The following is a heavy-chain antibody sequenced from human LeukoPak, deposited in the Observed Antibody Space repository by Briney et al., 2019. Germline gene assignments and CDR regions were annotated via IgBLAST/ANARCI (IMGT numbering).Heavy chain of an antibody. CDR3: ARSYYDSSGYYYLDY. V-gene: IGHV4-59*01. CDR1: GGSISSYY. CDR2: ICYSGST. D-gene: IGHD3-22*01. J-gene: IGHJ4*02. Sequence: SETLSLTCTVSGGSISSYYWSWIRQPPGKGLEWIGYICYSGSTNYNPSLKSRVTISVDTSKNQFSLKLSSVTAADTAVYYCARSYYDSSGYYYLDYWGQGTLVTVSS.